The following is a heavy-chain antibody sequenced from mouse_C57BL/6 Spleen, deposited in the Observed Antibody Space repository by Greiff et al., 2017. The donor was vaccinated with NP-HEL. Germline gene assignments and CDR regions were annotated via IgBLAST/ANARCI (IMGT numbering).Heavy chain of an antibody. V-gene: IGHV1-52*01. CDR2: IDPSDSET. D-gene: IGHD2-4*01. CDR3: APWDYDVGLDY. Sequence: QVQLKQPGAELVRPGSSVKLSCTASGYTFTSYWMHWVKQRPIQGLEWIGNIDPSDSETHYNQKFKDKATLTVDKSSSTAYMQLSSLTSEDSAVYYCAPWDYDVGLDYWGQGTTLTVSS. J-gene: IGHJ2*01. CDR1: GYTFTSYW.